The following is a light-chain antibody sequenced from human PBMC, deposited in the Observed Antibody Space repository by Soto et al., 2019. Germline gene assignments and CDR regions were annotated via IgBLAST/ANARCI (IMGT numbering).Light chain of an antibody. V-gene: IGKV3-20*01. CDR2: AAS. J-gene: IGKJ4*01. CDR3: QQYGSSPFT. CDR1: QSVTSSY. Sequence: EIVLTQSPGTLSLSPGERATLSCRASQSVTSSYLAWYQQKPGQAPRLLLYAASSRGTGIPDRFSGSGSGTDFPLTMSRLEREDFAVYYCQQYGSSPFTFSGGTKVEIK.